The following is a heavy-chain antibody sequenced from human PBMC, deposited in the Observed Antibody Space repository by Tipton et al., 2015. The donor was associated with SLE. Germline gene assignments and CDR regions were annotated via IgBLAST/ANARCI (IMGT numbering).Heavy chain of an antibody. CDR2: ISSSSSTI. J-gene: IGHJ4*02. Sequence: GSLRLSCAASGFTFSSYSMNWVRQAPGKGLEWVSYISSSSSTIYYADSVKGRFTISRDNAKNSLYLQMNSLRAEDTAVYYCARELGRGFWDYWGQGTLVTVSS. CDR3: ARELGRGFWDY. D-gene: IGHD7-27*01. CDR1: GFTFSSYS. V-gene: IGHV3-48*01.